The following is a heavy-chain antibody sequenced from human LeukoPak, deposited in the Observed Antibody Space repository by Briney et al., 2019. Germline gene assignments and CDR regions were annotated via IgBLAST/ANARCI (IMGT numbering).Heavy chain of an antibody. Sequence: GVSLRLSCAASGFTFHQYAIHWVRQDPGKGLEWVSGISWNSGSIGYADSVRGRFTISRDNAKNSVYLQMNSLRAEDTALYYCAKDKAPLYSGYDWDLDFWGQGTLVIVSS. CDR3: AKDKAPLYSGYDWDLDF. CDR2: ISWNSGSI. V-gene: IGHV3-9*01. J-gene: IGHJ4*02. D-gene: IGHD5-12*01. CDR1: GFTFHQYA.